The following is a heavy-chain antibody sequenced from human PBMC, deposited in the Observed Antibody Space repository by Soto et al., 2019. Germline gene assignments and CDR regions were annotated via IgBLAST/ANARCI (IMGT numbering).Heavy chain of an antibody. J-gene: IGHJ4*02. D-gene: IGHD6-19*01. V-gene: IGHV3-30*18. CDR1: GFTFSDYA. Sequence: VQLVESGGGVVQPGRSLRLSCAASGFTFSDYAMHWVRQAPGKGLEWVAVVSHDGRNTHYADSVKGRFPIYRDSSKNTVSLEMTSLRAEDTAVYYCAKGGRQWLVTSDFNYWGQGALVTVSS. CDR2: VSHDGRNT. CDR3: AKGGRQWLVTSDFNY.